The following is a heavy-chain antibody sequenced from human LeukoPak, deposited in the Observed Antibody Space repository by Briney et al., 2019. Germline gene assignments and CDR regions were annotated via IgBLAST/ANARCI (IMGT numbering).Heavy chain of an antibody. Sequence: GGSLRLSCAASGFPFSSYSMNWVRQAPGKGLEWVSSISSSSSYIYYADSVKGRFTISRDNAKNSLYLQMNSLRAEDTAVYYCARSQRGTGDYWGQGTLVTVSS. CDR3: ARSQRGTGDY. D-gene: IGHD2-8*02. CDR1: GFPFSSYS. CDR2: ISSSSSYI. V-gene: IGHV3-21*01. J-gene: IGHJ4*02.